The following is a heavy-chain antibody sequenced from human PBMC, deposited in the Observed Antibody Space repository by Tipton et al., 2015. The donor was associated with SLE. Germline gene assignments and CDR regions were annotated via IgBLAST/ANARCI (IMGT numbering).Heavy chain of an antibody. Sequence: TLSLTCTVSGGSISGSSYYWGWIRQSPGKGLEWIGYVDYIGSTNYNPSLKRRLTILVHRYKNQFSLKLSSVTAADTAVYYCARVVYSFSDAFDIWGQGTLVTVSS. J-gene: IGHJ3*02. D-gene: IGHD6-13*01. CDR2: VDYIGST. V-gene: IGHV4-61*05. CDR3: ARVVYSFSDAFDI. CDR1: GGSISGSSYY.